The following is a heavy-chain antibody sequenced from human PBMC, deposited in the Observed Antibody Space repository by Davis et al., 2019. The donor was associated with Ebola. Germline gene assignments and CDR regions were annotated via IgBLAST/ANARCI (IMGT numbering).Heavy chain of an antibody. V-gene: IGHV3-73*01. J-gene: IGHJ4*02. D-gene: IGHD2-21*02. Sequence: PGGSLRLSCAASGFTFSGSAMHWVRQASGKGLEWVGRIRSKANSYATAYAALVKGRFTISRDDSKNTAYLQMNSLKTEDTAVYYCSVTYGSDYWGQGTLVTVSS. CDR2: IRSKANSYAT. CDR3: SVTYGSDY. CDR1: GFTFSGSA.